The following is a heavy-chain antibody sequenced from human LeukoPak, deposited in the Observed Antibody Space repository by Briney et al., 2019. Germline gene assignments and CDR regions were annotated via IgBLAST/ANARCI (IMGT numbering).Heavy chain of an antibody. J-gene: IGHJ4*02. Sequence: SETLSLTCTVSGGSISSSSYYWGWIRQPPGKGLEWIGSIYYSGSTYYNPSLKSRVTISVDTSKNQFSLKLSSVTAADTALYYCARCRTPWGMYYFDYWGQGTLVTVSS. D-gene: IGHD3-16*01. CDR1: GGSISSSSYY. CDR2: IYYSGST. V-gene: IGHV4-39*07. CDR3: ARCRTPWGMYYFDY.